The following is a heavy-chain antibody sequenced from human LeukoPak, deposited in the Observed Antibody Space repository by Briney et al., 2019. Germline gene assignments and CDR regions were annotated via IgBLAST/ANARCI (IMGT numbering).Heavy chain of an antibody. D-gene: IGHD5-18*01. Sequence: PGGSLRLSCAASGFTFSSYAMHWVRQAPGKGLEWVAVISYDGSNKYYADSVKCRFTISRDNSKNTLYLQMNSLRAEDTAVYYCARDRGGYSYVMGYFDYWGQGTLVTVSS. CDR3: ARDRGGYSYVMGYFDY. CDR1: GFTFSSYA. V-gene: IGHV3-30*04. CDR2: ISYDGSNK. J-gene: IGHJ4*02.